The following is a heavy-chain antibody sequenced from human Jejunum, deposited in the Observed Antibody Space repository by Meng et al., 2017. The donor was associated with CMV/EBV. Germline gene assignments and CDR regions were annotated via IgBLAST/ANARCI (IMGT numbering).Heavy chain of an antibody. D-gene: IGHD3-16*01. CDR2: INSAGSIT. J-gene: IGHJ4*02. CDR1: GCTFRTYW. CDR3: ARGMGDY. Sequence: EVQVVESGGGFVQPGGSLRLSCGASGCTFRTYWMHWVRQAPGKGLVWVSRINSAGSITTYADSVKGRFTISRDNAKDTLYLQMNGLRADDMAIYFCARGMGDYWGQGSLVTVSS. V-gene: IGHV3-74*03.